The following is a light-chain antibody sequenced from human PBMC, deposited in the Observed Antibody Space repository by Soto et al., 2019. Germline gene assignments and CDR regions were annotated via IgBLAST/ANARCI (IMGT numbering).Light chain of an antibody. CDR2: DAS. CDR1: QSISSW. CDR3: QQYYSYSPLT. V-gene: IGKV1-5*01. Sequence: GDRVTITCRASQSISSWLAWYQQKPGKAPKLLIYDASNLQSGVPSRFSGSGSGTEFTLTISSLQPDDFTTYYCQQYYSYSPLTFGGGTKVDIK. J-gene: IGKJ4*01.